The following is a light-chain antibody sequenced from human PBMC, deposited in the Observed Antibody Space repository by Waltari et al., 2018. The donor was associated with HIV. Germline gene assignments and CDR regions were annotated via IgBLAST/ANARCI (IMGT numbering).Light chain of an antibody. V-gene: IGKV1-9*01. CDR2: AAS. J-gene: IGKJ5*01. Sequence: DIELTQSPSFLSTSVGDRVTITCRASQAISSYLAWYQQKPGKSPKLLIYAASTLQSGVPSRFSGSGSGTDITLTISSLQPEDVASYYCQQLNSYPPAFGQGTRLEI. CDR3: QQLNSYPPA. CDR1: QAISSY.